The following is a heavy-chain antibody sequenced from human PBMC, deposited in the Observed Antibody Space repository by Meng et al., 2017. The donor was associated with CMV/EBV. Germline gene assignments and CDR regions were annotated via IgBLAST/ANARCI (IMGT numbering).Heavy chain of an antibody. V-gene: IGHV4-4*07. CDR1: GGSISSYY. CDR2: IYTGGST. J-gene: IGHJ4*02. Sequence: QVQLKEPGPGLVKPSETLSLTCTVSGGSISSYYGSWIRRPAGKGLEWIGRIYTGGSTNYNPSLKSRVTMSVDTSKNQFSLKLSSVTAADTAVYYCARAAVDLSKDYFDYWGQGTLVTVSS. D-gene: IGHD2-15*01. CDR3: ARAAVDLSKDYFDY.